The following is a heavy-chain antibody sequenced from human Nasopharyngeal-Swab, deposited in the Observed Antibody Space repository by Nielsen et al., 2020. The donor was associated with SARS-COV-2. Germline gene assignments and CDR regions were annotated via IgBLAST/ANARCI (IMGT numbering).Heavy chain of an antibody. Sequence: GESLKISCAASGFTFSSYSMNWVRQAPGKGLEWVSYISSSSSTIYYADSVKGRFTISRDNAKNSLYLQMSSLRAEDTAVYYCARDPFPYYYDSSGSFDYWGQGTLVTVSS. D-gene: IGHD3-22*01. J-gene: IGHJ4*02. CDR1: GFTFSSYS. CDR3: ARDPFPYYYDSSGSFDY. V-gene: IGHV3-48*04. CDR2: ISSSSSTI.